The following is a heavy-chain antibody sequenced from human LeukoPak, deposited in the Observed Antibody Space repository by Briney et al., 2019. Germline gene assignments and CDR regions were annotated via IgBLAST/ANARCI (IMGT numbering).Heavy chain of an antibody. CDR2: INPSDGST. V-gene: IGHV1-46*01. J-gene: IGHJ4*02. Sequence: ASVKVSCKTSGYTFTSYFMHWVRQAPGQGLEWMGIINPSDGSTSYAQKFQGRVTTTRDTSTRTVYMELSSLRSEDTAVYFCARSQGMATVSLTFDYWGQGTLVTVSS. D-gene: IGHD5-24*01. CDR1: GYTFTSYF. CDR3: ARSQGMATVSLTFDY.